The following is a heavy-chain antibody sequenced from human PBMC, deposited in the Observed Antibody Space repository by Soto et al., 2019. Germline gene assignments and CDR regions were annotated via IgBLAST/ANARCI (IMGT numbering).Heavy chain of an antibody. CDR2: VYRTGST. Sequence: QVQLQESGPGLVKPSGTLSLTCAVSGGSISTSNWWSWVRQPPGKGLEWIGEVYRTGSTNYNPSHESRPTISVDKSKNQFSLKLTSVTAADTAVYYCARARATIAAAAIFDCWGQGTLVTVSS. CDR3: ARARATIAAAAIFDC. V-gene: IGHV4-4*02. D-gene: IGHD6-13*01. J-gene: IGHJ4*02. CDR1: GGSISTSNW.